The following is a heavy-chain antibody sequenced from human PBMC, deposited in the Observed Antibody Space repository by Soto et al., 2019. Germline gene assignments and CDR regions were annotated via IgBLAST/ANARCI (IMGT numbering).Heavy chain of an antibody. CDR2: LSRSGGAT. J-gene: IGHJ5*02. Sequence: LRLSCVTSAFSLTSCSMSWVRQTPGKGLEWVSALSRSGGATYYADSVKGRFTISRDTSTNTLYLQMSNLRAEDTAIYYCAKGEMATIRNSFDPWGQGTLVTVSS. V-gene: IGHV3-23*01. CDR3: AKGEMATIRNSFDP. CDR1: AFSLTSCS. D-gene: IGHD5-12*01.